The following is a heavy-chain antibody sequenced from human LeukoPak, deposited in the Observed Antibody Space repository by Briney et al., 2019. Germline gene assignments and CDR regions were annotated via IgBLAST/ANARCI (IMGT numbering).Heavy chain of an antibody. V-gene: IGHV3-74*01. Sequence: PSGTLTLTCTVSGCTISNYWLNWVRQAPGKGLEWVSYIDRDGSSTRFADPVKGRFLMSRDNAKNTVDLQMNSLRADDTAVYYCARAAYFNSPDYWGQGALVTVSS. CDR1: GCTISNYW. J-gene: IGHJ4*02. CDR3: ARAAYFNSPDY. D-gene: IGHD4-23*01. CDR2: IDRDGSST.